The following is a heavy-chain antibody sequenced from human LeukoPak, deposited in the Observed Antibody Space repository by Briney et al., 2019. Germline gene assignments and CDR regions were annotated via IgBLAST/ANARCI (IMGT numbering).Heavy chain of an antibody. J-gene: IGHJ6*02. D-gene: IGHD1-14*01. CDR2: IIPIFGTA. CDR1: GGTFSSYA. CDR3: ARGGDLEPNYYYYGMDA. V-gene: IGHV1-69*01. Sequence: ASVKVSCKASGGTFSSYAISWVRQAPGQGLEWMGGIIPIFGTADYAQKFQGRVTITADESTSTAYMELSSLRSEDTAVYYCARGGDLEPNYYYYGMDAWGQGTTVTVSS.